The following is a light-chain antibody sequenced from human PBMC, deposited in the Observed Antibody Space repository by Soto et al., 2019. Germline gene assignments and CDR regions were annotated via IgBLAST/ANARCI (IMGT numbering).Light chain of an antibody. CDR2: DVS. CDR1: SSDVGSYNY. CDR3: SSYTSSSTFYV. V-gene: IGLV2-14*03. Sequence: QSALTQPASVSGSPGQSITISCTGASSDVGSYNYVSWYQHPPGSAPKLLIYDVSNRPSGISNRFSGAKSGNTASLTISGLQAEDEADYYCSSYTSSSTFYVFGAGTKLTVL. J-gene: IGLJ1*01.